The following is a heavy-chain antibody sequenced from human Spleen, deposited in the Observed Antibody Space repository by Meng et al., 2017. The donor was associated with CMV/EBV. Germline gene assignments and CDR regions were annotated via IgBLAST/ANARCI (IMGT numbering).Heavy chain of an antibody. D-gene: IGHD3-3*01. Sequence: SETLSLTCIVSGGSISSSSDYWGWIRQPPGKGLEWIGTIYYRGSTNYSPSLKSRVTISVDTSKNQFSLKLSSVTAADTAVYYCASPSPLHYDFWSGYDYWGQGTLVTVS. CDR2: IYYRGST. CDR3: ASPSPLHYDFWSGYDY. CDR1: GGSISSSSDY. J-gene: IGHJ4*02. V-gene: IGHV4-39*01.